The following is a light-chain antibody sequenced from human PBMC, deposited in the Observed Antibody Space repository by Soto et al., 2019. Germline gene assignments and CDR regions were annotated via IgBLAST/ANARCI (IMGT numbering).Light chain of an antibody. CDR3: QQYNSYSPLWT. V-gene: IGKV1-5*01. CDR1: QSISSW. CDR2: DAS. J-gene: IGKJ1*01. Sequence: DIQMTQSPSTLSASVGDRVTITCRASQSISSWLAWYQQKPGKAPKLLIYDASSLESGVPSRFSGSGSGTEFTLTISSLQPDDFATYYCQQYNSYSPLWTFGQGTKVE.